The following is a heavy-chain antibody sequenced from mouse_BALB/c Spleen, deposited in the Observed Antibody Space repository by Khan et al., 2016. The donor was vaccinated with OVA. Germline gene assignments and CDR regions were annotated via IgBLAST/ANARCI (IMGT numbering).Heavy chain of an antibody. Sequence: EVQLVESGPGLVKPSQSLSLTCTVTGYSITTNYAWDWIRQFPGNKLEWMGYISYSGSTSYNPSLKSRISITRDTSKNQFFLQLNSVTTEDTATYYCARKNDYSYAMDYWGQGTSVTVSS. D-gene: IGHD2-13*01. J-gene: IGHJ4*01. V-gene: IGHV3-2*02. CDR3: ARKNDYSYAMDY. CDR2: ISYSGST. CDR1: GYSITTNYA.